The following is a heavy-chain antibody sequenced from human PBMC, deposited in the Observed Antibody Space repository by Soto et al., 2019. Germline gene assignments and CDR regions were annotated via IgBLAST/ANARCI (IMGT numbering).Heavy chain of an antibody. CDR2: ISSSSSTI. D-gene: IGHD6-19*01. CDR3: ARVKAPLIIAVAGTNYGMDV. J-gene: IGHJ6*02. Sequence: PGGSLRLSCAASGFTFSSYSMNWVRQAPGKGLEWVSYISSSSSTIYYADSVKGRFTISRDNAKNSLYLQMNSLRDEDTAVYYCARVKAPLIIAVAGTNYGMDVWGQGTTVTVSS. CDR1: GFTFSSYS. V-gene: IGHV3-48*02.